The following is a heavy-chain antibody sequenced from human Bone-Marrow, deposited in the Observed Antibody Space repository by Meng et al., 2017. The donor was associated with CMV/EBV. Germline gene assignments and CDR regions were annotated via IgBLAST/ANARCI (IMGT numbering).Heavy chain of an antibody. CDR3: ARSGQGNYFDY. V-gene: IGHV3-30-3*01. J-gene: IGHJ4*02. CDR1: GFTFSSYA. D-gene: IGHD3-10*01. Sequence: GGSLRLSCAASGFTFSSYAMHWVRQAPGKGLEWVAVISYDGSNKYYADSVKGRFTISRDSAKNSLYLQMNSLRAEDTAVYYCARSGQGNYFDYWGQGTLVTVSS. CDR2: ISYDGSNK.